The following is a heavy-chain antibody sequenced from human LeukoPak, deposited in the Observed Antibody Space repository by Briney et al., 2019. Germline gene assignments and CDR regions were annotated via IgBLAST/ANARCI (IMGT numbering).Heavy chain of an antibody. CDR1: GFTDNTNH. J-gene: IGHJ4*02. CDR2: INNGDTT. Sequence: GGSLRLSCAASGFTDNTNHMSWVRQAPGKGLEWVSIINNGDTTYYADSVKGRFTISRDNAKNSVYLQMNSLRVEDTAVYYCVRDDYLGYWGQGRLVTVSS. V-gene: IGHV3-53*01. CDR3: VRDDYLGY. D-gene: IGHD3-16*01.